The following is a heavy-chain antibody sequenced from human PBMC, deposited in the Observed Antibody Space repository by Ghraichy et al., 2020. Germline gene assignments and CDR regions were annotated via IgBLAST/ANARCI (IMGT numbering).Heavy chain of an antibody. J-gene: IGHJ4*02. CDR2: INSDGSST. CDR1: GFTFSSYW. Sequence: GESLNISCAASGFTFSSYWMHWVRQAPGKGLVWVSRINSDGSSTSYADSVKGRFTISRDNAKNTLYLQMNSLRAEDTAVYYCARLGWTGTTRGVDYWGQGTLVTVSS. V-gene: IGHV3-74*01. CDR3: ARLGWTGTTRGVDY. D-gene: IGHD1-1*01.